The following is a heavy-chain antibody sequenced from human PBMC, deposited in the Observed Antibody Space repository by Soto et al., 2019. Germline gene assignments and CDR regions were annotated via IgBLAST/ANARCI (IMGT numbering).Heavy chain of an antibody. V-gene: IGHV1-2*02. J-gene: IGHJ6*02. Sequence: QVQLVQSGAEVKKPGASVKVSCKASGYAFAGYYLQWVRQSPGQGLEWMGWINPTSGGTNSAQTFKGSVTLTRDLSITTAYMEVSRLRSDDTAVYYCARDRGRSYDSSGFGEYCLDVWGQGTTVTV. CDR1: GYAFAGYY. CDR3: ARDRGRSYDSSGFGEYCLDV. D-gene: IGHD3-22*01. CDR2: INPTSGGT.